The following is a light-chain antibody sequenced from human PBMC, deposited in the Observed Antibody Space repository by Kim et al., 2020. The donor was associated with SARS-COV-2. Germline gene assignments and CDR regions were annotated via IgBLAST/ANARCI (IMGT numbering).Light chain of an antibody. J-gene: IGKJ2*01. CDR1: QSIGTY. CDR2: AAS. V-gene: IGKV1-39*01. CDR3: QHSHSNPPT. Sequence: ASVGDRVTISCRSSQSIGTYLTWYQQRPGKAPQLLIFAASNLQGGIPSRFSGSGSGTDFTLTITSLQPEDQATYSCQHSHSNPPTFGQGTKVDIK.